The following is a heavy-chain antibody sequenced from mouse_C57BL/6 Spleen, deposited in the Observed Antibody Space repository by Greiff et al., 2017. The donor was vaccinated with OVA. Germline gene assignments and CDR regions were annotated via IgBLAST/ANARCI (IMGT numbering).Heavy chain of an antibody. V-gene: IGHV2-4*01. CDR1: GFSLTSYG. CDR2: IWSGGST. CDR3: AKGDGWYFDV. J-gene: IGHJ1*03. Sequence: QVQLQQSGPGLVQPSQSLSITCTVSGFSLTSYGVHWVRQPPGKGLEWLGVIWSGGSTDYNAAFISRLSISKDNSKSQVFFKMNSLQADDTAIYYCAKGDGWYFDVWGTGTTVTVSS.